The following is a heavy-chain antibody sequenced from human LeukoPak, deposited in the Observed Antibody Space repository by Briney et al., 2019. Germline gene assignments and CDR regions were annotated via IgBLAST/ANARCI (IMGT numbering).Heavy chain of an antibody. CDR3: ARRYPGGWFDP. D-gene: IGHD2-8*02. CDR1: GGSIGSYY. CDR2: IYYSGST. Sequence: SETLSLTCTVSGGSIGSYYWSWIRQPPGKGLEWIGYIYYSGSTNYNPSLKSRVTISVDTSKNQFSLKLSSVTAADTAVYYCARRYPGGWFDPWGQGTLVTVSS. V-gene: IGHV4-59*08. J-gene: IGHJ5*02.